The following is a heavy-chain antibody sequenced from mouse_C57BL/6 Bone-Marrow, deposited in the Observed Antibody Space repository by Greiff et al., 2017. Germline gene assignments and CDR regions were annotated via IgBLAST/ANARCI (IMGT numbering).Heavy chain of an antibody. D-gene: IGHD1-1*01. J-gene: IGHJ2*01. CDR2: IYPGDGDT. CDR1: GYAFSSSW. Sequence: QVQLKESGPELVKPGASVKISCKASGYAFSSSWMNWVKPRPGKGLEWIGRIYPGDGDTNYNGKFKGKATLTADKSSSTAYMQLSSLTSEDSAVYFCARNGVYYYGSSYFDYWGQGTTLTVSS. CDR3: ARNGVYYYGSSYFDY. V-gene: IGHV1-82*01.